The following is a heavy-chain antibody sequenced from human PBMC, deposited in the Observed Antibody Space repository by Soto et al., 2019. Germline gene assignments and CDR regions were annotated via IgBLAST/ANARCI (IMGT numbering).Heavy chain of an antibody. D-gene: IGHD6-19*01. CDR1: GGSISSGSYY. J-gene: IGHJ4*02. CDR3: ARPGSSAGWYYFDY. Sequence: SETLSLTCTVSGGSISSGSYYWGWIRQPPGKELEWIGSISYSGSTYYNPSLKSRVTISVDTSKNQFSLKLSSVTPADTAVYYCARPGSSAGWYYFDYWGQGTLVTVSS. V-gene: IGHV4-39*01. CDR2: ISYSGST.